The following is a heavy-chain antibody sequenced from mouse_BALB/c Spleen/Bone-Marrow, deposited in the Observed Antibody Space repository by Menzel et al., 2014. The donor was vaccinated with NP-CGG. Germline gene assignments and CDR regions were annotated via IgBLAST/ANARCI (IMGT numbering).Heavy chain of an antibody. CDR1: GFNIKDTY. V-gene: IGHV14-3*02. D-gene: IGHD1-1*01. Sequence: EVMLVESGAELVKPGASVKLSCTASGFNIKDTYMHWVKQRPEQGLEWIGRIDPANGNTKYDPKFQGKATITADTSSNTAYLQLSSLTSEDTAVYYCASYYYGHYFDHWGQGTTLTVSS. J-gene: IGHJ2*01. CDR3: ASYYYGHYFDH. CDR2: IDPANGNT.